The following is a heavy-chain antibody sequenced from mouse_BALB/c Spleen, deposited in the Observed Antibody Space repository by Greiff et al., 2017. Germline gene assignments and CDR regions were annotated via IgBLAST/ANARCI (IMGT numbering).Heavy chain of an antibody. CDR3: AREGRRNAMDY. CDR2: ISTYYGDA. Sequence: VQLQQSGAELVRPGVSVKISCKGSGYTFTDYAMHWVKQSHAKSLEWIGVISTYYGDASYNQKFKGKATMTVDKSSSTAYLELARLTSEDSAIYYCAREGRRNAMDYWGQGTSVTVSS. V-gene: IGHV1S137*01. CDR1: GYTFTDYA. J-gene: IGHJ4*01.